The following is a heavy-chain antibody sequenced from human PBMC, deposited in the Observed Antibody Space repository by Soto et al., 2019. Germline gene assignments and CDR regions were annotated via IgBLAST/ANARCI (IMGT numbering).Heavy chain of an antibody. CDR2: IYYSGST. J-gene: IGHJ5*02. CDR1: GGSISSYY. CDR3: AGGTLNYGSGPWFDP. Sequence: PSETLSLTCTVSGGSISSYYWSWIRQPPGKGLEWIGYIYYSGSTNYNPSLKSRVTISVDTSKNQFSLKLSSVTAADTAVYYCAGGTLNYGSGPWFDPWGQGTLVTVS. D-gene: IGHD3-10*01. V-gene: IGHV4-59*01.